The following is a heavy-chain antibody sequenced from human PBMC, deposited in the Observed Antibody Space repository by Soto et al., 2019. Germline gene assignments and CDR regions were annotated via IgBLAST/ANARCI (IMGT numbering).Heavy chain of an antibody. CDR2: INGGTGKT. D-gene: IGHD3-3*02. Sequence: GASVKVSCKASGYTFTTYSMHWVRQAPGQGLEWMGWINGGTGKTESPQRFQGRVTFTRDTAASIAYMELGGLRSEDTAVYYCARSAPYPLLDYYMDVWGKGATVTVSS. CDR3: ARSAPYPLLDYYMDV. V-gene: IGHV1-3*01. J-gene: IGHJ6*03. CDR1: GYTFTTYS.